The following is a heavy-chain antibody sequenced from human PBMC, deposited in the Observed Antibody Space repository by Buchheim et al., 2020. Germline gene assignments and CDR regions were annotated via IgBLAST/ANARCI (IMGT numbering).Heavy chain of an antibody. CDR2: IWYDGSKK. CDR1: GFTFSSYV. J-gene: IGHJ4*02. D-gene: IGHD3-16*01. V-gene: IGHV3-33*01. CDR3: ARDGGELYANDY. Sequence: QVQLVESGGGVVQPGRSLRLSCAASGFTFSSYVMHWVRQAPGKGLEWVAVIWYDGSKKYYADSVKGRFTISRDNSKNTLYLQMNSLRAEDAAVYYCARDGGELYANDYWGQGIL.